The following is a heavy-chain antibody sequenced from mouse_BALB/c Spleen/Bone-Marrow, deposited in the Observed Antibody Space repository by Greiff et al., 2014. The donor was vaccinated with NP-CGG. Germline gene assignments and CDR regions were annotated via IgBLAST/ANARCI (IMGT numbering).Heavy chain of an antibody. CDR1: GYTFTSYW. J-gene: IGHJ3*01. CDR3: LTGTEAY. V-gene: IGHV1-7*01. CDR2: INPSTGYT. D-gene: IGHD4-1*01. Sequence: QVQLQQSGAELAKLGASVKMSCKASGYTFTSYWMHWIKQRPGQGLEWIGYINPSTGYTEYNQGFKDKATLTADTSSSTAYMQLSSLTSEDSAVYCCLTGTEAYWGQGTLVTVSA.